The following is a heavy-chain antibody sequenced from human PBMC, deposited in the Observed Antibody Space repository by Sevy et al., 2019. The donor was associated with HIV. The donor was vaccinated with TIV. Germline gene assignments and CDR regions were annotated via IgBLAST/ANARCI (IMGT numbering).Heavy chain of an antibody. V-gene: IGHV3-33*06. CDR3: GKDVGGGSTRRYAGY. CDR1: GFSFRTYA. D-gene: IGHD3-16*01. CDR2: IWYDGSNE. J-gene: IGHJ4*02. Sequence: GGSLRLSCAASGFSFRTYAMHWVRQAPGKGLEWVAGIWYDGSNENHADSVKGRFTISRDNSKNTLYLQMNSLRAEDTAVYYCGKDVGGGSTRRYAGYWGQGTLGHVSS.